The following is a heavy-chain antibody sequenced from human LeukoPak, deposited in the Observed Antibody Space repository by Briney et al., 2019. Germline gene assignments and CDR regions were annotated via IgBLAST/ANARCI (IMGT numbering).Heavy chain of an antibody. Sequence: GASVKVSCKASGYTVTSYAMHWVRQAPGQRLEWMGWINAGNGNTKYSQKFQGRVTITRDTSASTAYMELSSLRSEDTAVYYCARQPYSSGWYESDYWGQGTLVTVSS. CDR2: INAGNGNT. D-gene: IGHD6-19*01. J-gene: IGHJ4*02. CDR1: GYTVTSYA. V-gene: IGHV1-3*01. CDR3: ARQPYSSGWYESDY.